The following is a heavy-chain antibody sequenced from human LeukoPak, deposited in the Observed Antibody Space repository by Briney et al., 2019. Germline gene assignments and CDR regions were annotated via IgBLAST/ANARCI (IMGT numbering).Heavy chain of an antibody. CDR2: ISSISSTI. CDR3: ARDGRRPPYYFDY. Sequence: GGSLRVSRAASGFTFSSYSMNWVRQAPGKGLEWVSYISSISSTIYYADSVKGRFTISRDNAKNSLYLQMNSLRAEDTAVYYCARDGRRPPYYFDYWGQGTLVTVSS. D-gene: IGHD3/OR15-3a*01. V-gene: IGHV3-48*01. J-gene: IGHJ4*02. CDR1: GFTFSSYS.